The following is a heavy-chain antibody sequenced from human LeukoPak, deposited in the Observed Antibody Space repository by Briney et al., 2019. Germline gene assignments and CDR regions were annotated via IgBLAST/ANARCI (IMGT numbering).Heavy chain of an antibody. V-gene: IGHV1-18*01. CDR3: ARDSGGPIQLSPYYGMDV. D-gene: IGHD5-18*01. CDR1: GYTFTSYG. J-gene: IGHJ6*02. Sequence: ASVKVSCKASGYTFTSYGISWVRQAPGQGLEWMGWISAYNGNTNYAQKLQGRVTMTTDTSTSTAYMELRSLRSDDTAVYYCARDSGGPIQLSPYYGMDVWGQGTTVTVSS. CDR2: ISAYNGNT.